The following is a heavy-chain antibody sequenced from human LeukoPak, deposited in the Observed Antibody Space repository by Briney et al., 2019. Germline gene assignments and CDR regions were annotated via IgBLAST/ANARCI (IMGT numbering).Heavy chain of an antibody. CDR2: INHSGST. J-gene: IGHJ4*02. V-gene: IGHV4-34*01. Sequence: SETLSLTCAVYGGSFSGYYWSWIRQPPGKGLEWIGEINHSGSTNYNPSLKSRVTISVDTSKNQFSLKLSSVTAADTAVYYCARDLYDYVWGSYRGFDYWGQGTLVTVSS. CDR1: GGSFSGYY. D-gene: IGHD3-16*02. CDR3: ARDLYDYVWGSYRGFDY.